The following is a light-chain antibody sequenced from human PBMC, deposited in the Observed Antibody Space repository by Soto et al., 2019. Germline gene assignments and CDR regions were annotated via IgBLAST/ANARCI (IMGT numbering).Light chain of an antibody. CDR2: DAS. CDR1: QSVSTY. Sequence: EIVLTQSPPTLSLSPGERATLSCRASQSVSTYLAWYQQKPGQAPRLLIYDASTRATGIPARFSGSGSGTDFTLTISSLEPEDFAVYYCQQRSNWPPTWTVGQGTKVEIK. J-gene: IGKJ1*01. CDR3: QQRSNWPPTWT. V-gene: IGKV3-11*01.